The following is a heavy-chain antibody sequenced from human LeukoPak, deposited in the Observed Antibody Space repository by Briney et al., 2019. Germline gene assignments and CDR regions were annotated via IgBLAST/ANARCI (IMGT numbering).Heavy chain of an antibody. CDR2: INSDGSST. CDR1: GFTFSSYW. J-gene: IGHJ1*01. CDR3: AKTYYSSSGSWD. V-gene: IGHV3-74*01. Sequence: PGGSLRLSCAASGFTFSSYWIHWVRQAPGKGLVWVSRINSDGSSTNYADSVKGRFTISRDNAKNTLYLQMNSLRAEDTAVYYCAKTYYSSSGSWDWGQGTLVTVSS. D-gene: IGHD3-10*01.